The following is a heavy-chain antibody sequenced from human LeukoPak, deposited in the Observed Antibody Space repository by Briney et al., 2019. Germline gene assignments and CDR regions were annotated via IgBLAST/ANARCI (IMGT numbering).Heavy chain of an antibody. D-gene: IGHD2-2*01. CDR2: LRYDGSNE. CDR3: ALLTIVAAATFDY. Sequence: SGGSLRLSCATSGFTFSSYGMHWVRQAPGKGLDWVAFLRYDGSNEHYADSVKGRFTISRDNSRNTLYLQMNSLRAEDTAVYYCALLTIVAAATFDYWGQGTLVTVSS. J-gene: IGHJ4*02. V-gene: IGHV3-30*02. CDR1: GFTFSSYG.